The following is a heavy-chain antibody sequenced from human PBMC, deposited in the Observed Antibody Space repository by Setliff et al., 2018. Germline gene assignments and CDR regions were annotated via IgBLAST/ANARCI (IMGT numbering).Heavy chain of an antibody. CDR2: IYFGGNT. J-gene: IGHJ3*02. CDR3: AGDASASDGRNAFDI. D-gene: IGHD1-26*01. Sequence: SETLSLTCTVPGGSISDNGYFWGWVRQPPGKGLEWIGNIYFGGNTYFNPSFKSRVTMSIDTSNSQFSLKLSSVTAADTAIYYCAGDASASDGRNAFDIWGQGTMVTVSS. CDR1: GGSISDNGYF. V-gene: IGHV4-39*07.